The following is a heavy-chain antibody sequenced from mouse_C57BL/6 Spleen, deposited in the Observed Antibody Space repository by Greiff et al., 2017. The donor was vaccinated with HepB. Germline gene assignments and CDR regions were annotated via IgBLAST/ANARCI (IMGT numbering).Heavy chain of an antibody. Sequence: VQLQASGPELVKPGASVKISCKASGYAFSSSWMNWVKQRPGKCLEWIGRIYPGDGDTNYNGKFKGKATLTADKSSSTAYMQLSSLTSEDSAVYVCERWGTPWGQGTLVTVSA. V-gene: IGHV1-82*01. D-gene: IGHD2-14*01. CDR3: ERWGTP. CDR1: GYAFSSSW. CDR2: IYPGDGDT. J-gene: IGHJ3*01.